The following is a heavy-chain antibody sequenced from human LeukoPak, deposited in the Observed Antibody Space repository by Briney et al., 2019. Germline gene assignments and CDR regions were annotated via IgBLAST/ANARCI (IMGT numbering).Heavy chain of an antibody. CDR1: GVTFSNDA. V-gene: IGHV3-23*01. Sequence: GGALRLSCVASGVTFSNDAMTWGRQAPGKGGEWGSAISGRGDNTFYADSVKGGFTTSRENSKSTLYLQMHSLRAEDTAIYYCAKGDDSVTSPSYWGQGTLVTVSS. CDR2: ISGRGDNT. CDR3: AKGDDSVTSPSY. D-gene: IGHD2-15*01. J-gene: IGHJ4*02.